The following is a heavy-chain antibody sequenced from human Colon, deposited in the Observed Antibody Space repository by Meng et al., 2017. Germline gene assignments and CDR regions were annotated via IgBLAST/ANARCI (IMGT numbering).Heavy chain of an antibody. D-gene: IGHD3-22*01. CDR2: ISGSGGRT. CDR1: GFTFSSYA. J-gene: IGHJ5*02. CDR3: AKSPYYYDSSGYFVH. V-gene: IGHV3-23*01. Sequence: GESLKISCAASGFTFSSYAMSWVRQAPGKGLEWVSAISGSGGRTYYADSVKGRFTISRDNSKNTLYLQMNSLRAEDTAVYYCAKSPYYYDSSGYFVHWGQGTLVTSPQ.